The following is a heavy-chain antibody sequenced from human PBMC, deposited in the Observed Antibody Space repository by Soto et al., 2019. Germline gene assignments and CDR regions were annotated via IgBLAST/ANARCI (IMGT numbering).Heavy chain of an antibody. Sequence: SETLSLTCTVSGGSISSYYWSWIRQPPGKGLEWIGYIYYSGSTNYNPSLKSRATISVDTSKNQFSLKLSSVTAADTAVYYCARIAAGRYYFDYWGQGTLVTVSS. CDR1: GGSISSYY. V-gene: IGHV4-59*08. J-gene: IGHJ4*02. D-gene: IGHD6-13*01. CDR2: IYYSGST. CDR3: ARIAAGRYYFDY.